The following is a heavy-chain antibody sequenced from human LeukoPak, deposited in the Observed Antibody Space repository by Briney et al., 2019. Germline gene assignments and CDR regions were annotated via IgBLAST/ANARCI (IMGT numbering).Heavy chain of an antibody. Sequence: SETLSLTCTASGGSISSSTYYWGWIRPAPGKGLEWIGSIYYSGSTYYNPSLKSRVTISVDTSKNQFSLKLSSVTAADTAVYYCARHPIYGDYASMRYYFDYWGQGTLVTVSS. CDR2: IYYSGST. D-gene: IGHD4-17*01. V-gene: IGHV4-39*01. CDR1: GGSISSSTYY. CDR3: ARHPIYGDYASMRYYFDY. J-gene: IGHJ4*02.